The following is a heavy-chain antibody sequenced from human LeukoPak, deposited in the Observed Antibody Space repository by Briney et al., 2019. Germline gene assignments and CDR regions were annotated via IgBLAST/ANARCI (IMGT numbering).Heavy chain of an antibody. V-gene: IGHV4-38-2*01. CDR1: GYSISSGYY. Sequence: SETLSLTCAVSGYSISSGYYWGWIRQPPGKGLEWIGSIYHSGSTYYNPSLKSRVTISVDTSKNQFSLQLSSVTAADTAVYYCASSLLASNNWFDPWGQGTLVTVSS. CDR2: IYHSGST. J-gene: IGHJ5*02. D-gene: IGHD3-3*02. CDR3: ASSLLASNNWFDP.